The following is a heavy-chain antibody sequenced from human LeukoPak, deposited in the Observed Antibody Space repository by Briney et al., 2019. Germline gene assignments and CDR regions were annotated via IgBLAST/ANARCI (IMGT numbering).Heavy chain of an antibody. CDR1: GFTFSNYA. J-gene: IGHJ4*02. V-gene: IGHV3-23*01. D-gene: IGHD3-10*01. Sequence: GGSLRLSCEASGFTFSNYAMIWVRQAPGKGLEWVSSVSGSGTDTYYADSVTGRFTISRVNSKNTLYLQMNSLRAEDTAVYYCARDFGGIGHFDYWGLGTLVTVSS. CDR2: VSGSGTDT. CDR3: ARDFGGIGHFDY.